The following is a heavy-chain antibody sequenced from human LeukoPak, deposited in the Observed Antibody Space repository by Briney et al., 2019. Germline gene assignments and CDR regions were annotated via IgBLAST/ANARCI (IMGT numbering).Heavy chain of an antibody. J-gene: IGHJ6*03. Sequence: GASVKVSCKASGGTFSSYAISWVRQAPGQGLEWMGWISAYNGNTNYAQKLQGRVTMTTDTSTSTAYMELRSLRSDDTAVYYCARAGLLWFGELLTAYYYYMDVWGKGTTVTISS. V-gene: IGHV1-18*01. CDR2: ISAYNGNT. CDR3: ARAGLLWFGELLTAYYYYMDV. CDR1: GGTFSSYA. D-gene: IGHD3-10*01.